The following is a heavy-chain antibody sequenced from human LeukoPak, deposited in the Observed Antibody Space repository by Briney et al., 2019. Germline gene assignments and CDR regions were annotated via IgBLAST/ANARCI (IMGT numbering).Heavy chain of an antibody. J-gene: IGHJ6*02. Sequence: PSETLSLTCAVYGGSFSGYYWSWIRQPPGKGLEWIGEINHSGSTNYNTSLKSRVTISVDTSKNQFSLKLSSVTAADTAVYYCAIEYSDQNVNYYYYYGMDVWGQGTTVTVSS. CDR2: INHSGST. CDR1: GGSFSGYY. CDR3: AIEYSDQNVNYYYYYGMDV. D-gene: IGHD6-6*01. V-gene: IGHV4-34*01.